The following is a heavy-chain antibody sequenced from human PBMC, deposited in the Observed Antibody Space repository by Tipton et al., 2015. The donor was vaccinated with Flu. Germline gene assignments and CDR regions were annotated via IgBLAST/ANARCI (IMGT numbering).Heavy chain of an antibody. CDR3: ARDQQQLKPGFGP. V-gene: IGHV1-18*01. CDR2: ISAYNGNT. J-gene: IGHJ5*02. CDR1: GYSFTSFG. Sequence: QLVQSGAEVKKPGASVKVSCKASGYSFTSFGISWVRQAPGQGLEWMGWISAYNGNTNYVQKLQGRVTMTTDTSTSTAYMELRSLTSDDTAMYYWARDQQQLKPGFGPWGQGTLVTVSS. D-gene: IGHD6-13*01.